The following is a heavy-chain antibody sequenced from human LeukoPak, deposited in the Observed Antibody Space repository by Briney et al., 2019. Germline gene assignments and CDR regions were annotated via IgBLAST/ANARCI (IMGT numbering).Heavy chain of an antibody. CDR1: GGSFSGYY. D-gene: IGHD6-19*01. J-gene: IGHJ1*01. CDR3: ARWEWLEYFQH. CDR2: INHSGST. V-gene: IGHV4-34*01. Sequence: SGTLSLTCAVYGGSFSGYYWSWIRQPPGKGLEWIGEINHSGSTNYNPSLKSRVTISVDTSKNQFSLKLSSVTAADTAVYYCARWEWLEYFQHWGQGTLVTVSS.